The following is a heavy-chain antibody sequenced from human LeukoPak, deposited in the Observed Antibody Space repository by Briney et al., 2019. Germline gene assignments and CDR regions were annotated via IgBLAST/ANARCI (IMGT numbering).Heavy chain of an antibody. J-gene: IGHJ4*02. V-gene: IGHV1-2*02. D-gene: IGHD3-9*01. CDR2: INPNSGGT. CDR1: GYTFTGYH. Sequence: PGGSLRLSCTASGYTFTGYHMHWVRQAPGQGLEWMGWINPNSGGTNYAQKFQGRVTMTRDTSISTAYMELSRLRSDDTAVYYCARSDLLYYDILTGYPNYQLYFDYWGQGTLVTVSS. CDR3: ARSDLLYYDILTGYPNYQLYFDY.